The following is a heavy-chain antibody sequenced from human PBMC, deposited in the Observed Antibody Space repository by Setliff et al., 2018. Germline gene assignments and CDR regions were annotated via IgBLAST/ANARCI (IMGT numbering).Heavy chain of an antibody. V-gene: IGHV4-4*02. Sequence: TLSLTCALSGGSITDRNWWNWVRQPPGKGLEWIGEMYHSGNTYYNPSLESRVVISVDSSKKRFSLKVSSVTAADTAVYYCARAIVVVPPNALKVYFDHWGPGVQVTVSS. CDR2: MYHSGNT. CDR3: ARAIVVVPPNALKVYFDH. D-gene: IGHD2-2*01. J-gene: IGHJ4*02. CDR1: GGSITDRNW.